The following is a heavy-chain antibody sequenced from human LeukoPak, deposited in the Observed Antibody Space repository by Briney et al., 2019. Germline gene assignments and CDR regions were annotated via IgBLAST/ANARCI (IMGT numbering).Heavy chain of an antibody. Sequence: GASVKVSCKASGYTFTGYYMHWVRQAPGQGLEWMGWINPNSGGTNYAQKFQGRVTMTRDTSISTAYMGLSRLRSEDTAVYYCARAYMTATRHFDSWGQGTLVTVSS. CDR2: INPNSGGT. D-gene: IGHD2-21*02. V-gene: IGHV1-2*02. CDR3: ARAYMTATRHFDS. J-gene: IGHJ4*02. CDR1: GYTFTGYY.